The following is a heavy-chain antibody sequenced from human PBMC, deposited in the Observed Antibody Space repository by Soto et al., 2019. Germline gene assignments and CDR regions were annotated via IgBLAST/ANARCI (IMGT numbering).Heavy chain of an antibody. V-gene: IGHV3-53*04. CDR3: ARPSPPAERSGWKCHIDY. J-gene: IGHJ4*02. Sequence: EVQLVESGGGLVQPGGSLRLSCAASGFTVSSNYMSWVRQAPWKGLEWVSVIYSGGSTSYADSVKGRFTISRHNSKNTLYLQMNSQRAEDTDAYFCARPSPPAERSGWKCHIDYWGQGTLVTVSS. CDR1: GFTVSSNY. CDR2: IYSGGST. D-gene: IGHD6-19*01.